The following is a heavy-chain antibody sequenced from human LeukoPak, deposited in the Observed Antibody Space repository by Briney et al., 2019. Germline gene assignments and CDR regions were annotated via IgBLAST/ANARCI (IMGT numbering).Heavy chain of an antibody. Sequence: SETLSLTCTVSGGSISRADYYWSWIRQPPGKGLEWIGYIYYSGSTYYNPSLKSRATISIDTPKNQFSLKLSSVTAADTAVYYCARDSDFWSGYYYFDYWSQGTLVTVSS. CDR3: ARDSDFWSGYYYFDY. V-gene: IGHV4-30-4*08. CDR1: GGSISRADYY. J-gene: IGHJ4*02. D-gene: IGHD3-3*01. CDR2: IYYSGST.